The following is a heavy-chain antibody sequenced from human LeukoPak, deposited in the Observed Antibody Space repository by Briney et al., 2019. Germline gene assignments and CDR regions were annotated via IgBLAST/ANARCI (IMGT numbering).Heavy chain of an antibody. D-gene: IGHD2-15*01. V-gene: IGHV3-74*01. CDR1: GLAFSAYK. CDR3: VVGGSPGY. Sequence: GGSLRLSCAASGLAFSAYKMDWVRQAPRKGLVWVSRISTDGYTTDYADFVQGRFTASRDNTKNTWSLEMNSLRAEDTAVYYCVVGGSPGYWGQGTLVTVSS. J-gene: IGHJ4*02. CDR2: ISTDGYTT.